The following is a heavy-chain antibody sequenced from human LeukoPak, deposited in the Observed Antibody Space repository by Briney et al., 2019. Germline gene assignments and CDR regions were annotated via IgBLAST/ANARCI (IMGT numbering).Heavy chain of an antibody. CDR1: GGSISSSSYY. J-gene: IGHJ3*02. Sequence: SETLSLTCTVSGGSISSSSYYWGWIRQPPGRGLEWIGSIYYSGSTYYNPSLKSRVTISVDTSKNQFSLKLSSVTAADTAVYYCARDKDAFDIWGQGTMVTVSS. CDR2: IYYSGST. V-gene: IGHV4-39*07. CDR3: ARDKDAFDI.